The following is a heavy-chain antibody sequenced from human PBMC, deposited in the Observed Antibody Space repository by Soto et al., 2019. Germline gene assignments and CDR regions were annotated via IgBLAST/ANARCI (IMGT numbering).Heavy chain of an antibody. CDR3: ARSEVAVAGTFDY. D-gene: IGHD6-19*01. J-gene: IGHJ4*02. V-gene: IGHV1-69*02. Sequence: QVQLVQPGAEVKKPGSSVKVSCKASGGTFSSYTISWVRQAPGQGLEWMGRIIPILGIANYAQKFQGRVTITADKSTSTAYMELSSLRSEDTAVYYCARSEVAVAGTFDYWGQGTLVTVSS. CDR1: GGTFSSYT. CDR2: IIPILGIA.